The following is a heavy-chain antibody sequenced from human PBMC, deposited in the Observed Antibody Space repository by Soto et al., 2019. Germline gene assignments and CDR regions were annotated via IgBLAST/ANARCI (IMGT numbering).Heavy chain of an antibody. D-gene: IGHD5-18*01. CDR3: ARDFYGGYTYGPGDY. CDR2: IHGDGGKI. J-gene: IGHJ4*02. V-gene: IGHV3-7*01. Sequence: RLSCAASGFMFSAYWMSWVRQAPGKGLEWVANIHGDGGKIYYVDSVKGRFTISRDNAKRSLYLQMNSLRAEDTAVYYCARDFYGGYTYGPGDYWGQGALVTVSS. CDR1: GFMFSAYW.